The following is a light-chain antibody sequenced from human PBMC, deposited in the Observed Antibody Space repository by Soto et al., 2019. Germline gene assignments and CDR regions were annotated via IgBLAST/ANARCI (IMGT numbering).Light chain of an antibody. Sequence: DIVMTQSPDSLAVSLGERATINCKSSQNLLYNSNNKNYLAWYQQKPGQPPKLLIYWASTRESGVPDRFSGSGSGTDFTLTISGLQAADVALYYCQQYYSSPYTFGQGTKLEIK. V-gene: IGKV4-1*01. CDR2: WAS. J-gene: IGKJ2*01. CDR3: QQYYSSPYT. CDR1: QNLLYNSNNKNY.